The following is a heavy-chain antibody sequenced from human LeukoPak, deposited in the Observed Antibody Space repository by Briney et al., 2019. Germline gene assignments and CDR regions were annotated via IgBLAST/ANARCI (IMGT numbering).Heavy chain of an antibody. CDR1: GFTVSSNY. J-gene: IGHJ4*02. V-gene: IGHV3-53*01. CDR2: IYSGGST. Sequence: GGSLRLSCAASGFTVSSNYMSWVRQAPGKGLEWVSVIYSGGSTYYADSVKGRFTISRDNSKNTLYLQMNSLRAEVTAVYYCARVSIAAAAAFDYWGQGTLVTVSS. D-gene: IGHD6-13*01. CDR3: ARVSIAAAAAFDY.